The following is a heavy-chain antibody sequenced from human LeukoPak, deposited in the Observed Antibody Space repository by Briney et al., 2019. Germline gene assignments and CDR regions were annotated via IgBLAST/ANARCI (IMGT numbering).Heavy chain of an antibody. D-gene: IGHD3-10*01. V-gene: IGHV3-43*02. Sequence: GGSLRLSCAASGFTFDDYAMHWVRQASGKGLEWVSLISGDGGSTYYADSVKGRFTISRDNSKNSLYLQMNSLRTEDTALYYCAKGHRGSGSYYNLKDPLFDYWGQGTLVTVSS. J-gene: IGHJ4*02. CDR2: ISGDGGST. CDR3: AKGHRGSGSYYNLKDPLFDY. CDR1: GFTFDDYA.